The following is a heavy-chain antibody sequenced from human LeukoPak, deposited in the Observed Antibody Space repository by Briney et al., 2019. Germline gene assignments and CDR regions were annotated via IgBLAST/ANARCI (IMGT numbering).Heavy chain of an antibody. V-gene: IGHV3-21*01. CDR1: GFTFSSFA. Sequence: GGSLRLSCAASGFTFSSFAMNWVRQAPGKGLEWVASISGSSGYIYYADSVKGRLTISRDNAKNSLHLQMNSLRAEDTAVYYCARHPYFDYWGQGTLVTVSS. CDR2: ISGSSGYI. CDR3: ARHPYFDY. J-gene: IGHJ4*02.